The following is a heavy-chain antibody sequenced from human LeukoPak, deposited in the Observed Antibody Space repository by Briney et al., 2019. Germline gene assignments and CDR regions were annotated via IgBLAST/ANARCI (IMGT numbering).Heavy chain of an antibody. CDR1: GYTFTGYY. D-gene: IGHD3-22*01. Sequence: GASVKVSRKASGYTFTGYYMHWVRQAPGQGLEWMGRINPNSGGTNYAQKFQGRVTMTRDTSISTAYMELRSLRSDDTAVYYCARVSVAYYDSSGYYPDYWGQGTLVTVSS. J-gene: IGHJ4*02. CDR3: ARVSVAYYDSSGYYPDY. CDR2: INPNSGGT. V-gene: IGHV1-2*06.